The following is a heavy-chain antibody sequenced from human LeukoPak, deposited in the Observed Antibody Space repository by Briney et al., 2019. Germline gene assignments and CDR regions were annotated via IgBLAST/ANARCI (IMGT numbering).Heavy chain of an antibody. J-gene: IGHJ4*02. V-gene: IGHV4-39*01. Sequence: SETLSLTCTVSGGSISSSSYYWGWIRQPPGKGLEWIGSIYYSGSTYYNPSLKSRVTISVDTSKNQFSLKLSSVTAADTAVYYCASNSAGFYDILTGYYADYWGQGTLVTVSS. CDR1: GGSISSSSYY. CDR3: ASNSAGFYDILTGYYADY. D-gene: IGHD3-9*01. CDR2: IYYSGST.